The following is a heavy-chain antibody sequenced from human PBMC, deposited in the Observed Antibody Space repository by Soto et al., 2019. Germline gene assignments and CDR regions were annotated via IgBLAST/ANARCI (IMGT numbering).Heavy chain of an antibody. J-gene: IGHJ4*02. Sequence: ASVKVSCKASGYTFTNSDINWVRQAPGQGLEWMGWMNPDSGHAAYAQKFQGRVTLTTSTSTSTVYMEMRSLGSEDTAVYYCARRPHCSGGICYYGLDNWGQGTLVTVSS. D-gene: IGHD2-15*01. V-gene: IGHV1-8*01. CDR1: GYTFTNSD. CDR3: ARRPHCSGGICYYGLDN. CDR2: MNPDSGHA.